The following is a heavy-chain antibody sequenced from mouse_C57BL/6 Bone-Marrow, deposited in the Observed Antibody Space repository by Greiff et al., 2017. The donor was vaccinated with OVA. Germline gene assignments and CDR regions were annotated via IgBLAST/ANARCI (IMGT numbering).Heavy chain of an antibody. CDR1: GYAFSSYW. D-gene: IGHD2-4*01. Sequence: VQLQQSGAELVKPGASVKISCKASGYAFSSYWMNWVKQRPGKGLEWIGQIYPGDGDTNYNGKFKGKATLTADKSSSTAYMQLSSLTSEDSAVYFCAREGLYYDYDEGDYWGQGTTLTVSS. CDR3: AREGLYYDYDEGDY. CDR2: IYPGDGDT. V-gene: IGHV1-80*01. J-gene: IGHJ2*01.